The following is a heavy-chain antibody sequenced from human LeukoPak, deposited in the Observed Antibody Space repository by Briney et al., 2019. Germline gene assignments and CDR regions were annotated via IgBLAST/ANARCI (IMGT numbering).Heavy chain of an antibody. CDR1: GFTFSSYG. Sequence: PGGSLRLPCAASGFTFSSYGMSWVRQAPGKGLEWVSAISASGSTTYYADSVKGLFTISRGNSKNTLYLQMNSLRAEDTAVYYCVGLWFGLNWFDPWGQGTLVTVSS. J-gene: IGHJ5*02. CDR3: VGLWFGLNWFDP. CDR2: ISASGSTT. V-gene: IGHV3-23*01. D-gene: IGHD3-10*01.